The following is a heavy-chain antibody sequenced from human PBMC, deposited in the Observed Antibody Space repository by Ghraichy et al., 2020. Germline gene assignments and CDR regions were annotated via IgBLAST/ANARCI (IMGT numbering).Heavy chain of an antibody. CDR2: IYSGGST. D-gene: IGHD3-10*01. V-gene: IGHV3-53*01. J-gene: IGHJ6*02. CDR3: ARDRVSDGDYYYYYGMDV. CDR1: GFTVSSNY. Sequence: GGSLRLSCAASGFTVSSNYMSWVRQAPGKGLEWVSVIYSGGSTYYADSVKGRCTISRDNSKNTLYLQMNSLRAEDTAVYYCARDRVSDGDYYYYYGMDVWGQGTTVTVSS.